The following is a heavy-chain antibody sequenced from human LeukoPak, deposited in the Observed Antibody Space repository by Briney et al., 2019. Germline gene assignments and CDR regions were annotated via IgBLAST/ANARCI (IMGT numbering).Heavy chain of an antibody. D-gene: IGHD6-19*01. CDR2: ISSSGGTM. V-gene: IGHV3-48*03. Sequence: PGGSLRLSCAGSGFTFSSYEMNWVRQAPGKGLEWVSYISSSGGTMYYADSVKGRFTISRDNAKNSLYLQMNRLRAEDTAVYYCARGRSGQWLPYHSDYWGQGTLVTVS. CDR1: GFTFSSYE. CDR3: ARGRSGQWLPYHSDY. J-gene: IGHJ4*02.